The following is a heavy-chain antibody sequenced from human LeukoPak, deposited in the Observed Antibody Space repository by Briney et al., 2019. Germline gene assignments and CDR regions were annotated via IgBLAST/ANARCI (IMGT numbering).Heavy chain of an antibody. CDR1: GYSFTSYW. Sequence: GESLKISCQGFGYSFTSYWIGWVRQMPGKDMEWMGVIYPGDLRVRYNPSFQGQVTISVDKSNNTAYLQWVSLRASDSAMYYCACRDLTSTWSFPWGQGTLVTVSS. J-gene: IGHJ5*02. CDR2: IYPGDLRV. CDR3: ACRDLTSTWSFP. V-gene: IGHV5-51*01. D-gene: IGHD6-13*01.